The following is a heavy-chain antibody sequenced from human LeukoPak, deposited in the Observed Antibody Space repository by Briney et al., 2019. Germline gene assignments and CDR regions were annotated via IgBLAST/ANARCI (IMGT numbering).Heavy chain of an antibody. V-gene: IGHV1-8*03. Sequence: GASVKVSCKASGYTFTSYDINWVRQATGQGLEWMGWMNPNSGNTGYAQKFQGRVTITRNTSISTAYMELSSLRSEDTAVYYCARSPSVVVPAAAFYIDYWGQGTLVTVSS. D-gene: IGHD2-2*01. J-gene: IGHJ4*02. CDR3: ARSPSVVVPAAAFYIDY. CDR2: MNPNSGNT. CDR1: GYTFTSYD.